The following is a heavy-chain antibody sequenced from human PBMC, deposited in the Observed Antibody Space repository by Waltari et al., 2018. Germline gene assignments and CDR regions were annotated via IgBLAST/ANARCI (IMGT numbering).Heavy chain of an antibody. CDR2: IIPIFGTS. D-gene: IGHD6-13*01. CDR3: ARAPLGSWPLYYFDY. Sequence: QVQLVQSGAEVKKPGSSVKVSCMASGGTFSSYTISWVRQAPGQGLEWMGGIIPIFGTSNYAQKFKDRVTITADESPSTASMELRSLRSEDTAVYYCARAPLGSWPLYYFDYWGLGTLVTVSS. J-gene: IGHJ4*02. V-gene: IGHV1-69*01. CDR1: GGTFSSYT.